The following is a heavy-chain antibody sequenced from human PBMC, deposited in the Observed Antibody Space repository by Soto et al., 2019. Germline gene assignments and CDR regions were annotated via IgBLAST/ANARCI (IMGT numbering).Heavy chain of an antibody. CDR3: AKRPRALLTFDC. V-gene: IGHV3-23*04. J-gene: IGHJ4*02. Sequence: EVQLVDSGGGLVQPGGSLRLSCAASGFIFSNYVMSWVRQAPGKGLEWVSSISDSGGTSYYADSVKGRFTISRDNSKNTLYLQMNSLRAEDTAIYYCAKRPRALLTFDCWCPGTLVTVST. CDR2: ISDSGGTS. CDR1: GFIFSNYV. D-gene: IGHD1-26*01.